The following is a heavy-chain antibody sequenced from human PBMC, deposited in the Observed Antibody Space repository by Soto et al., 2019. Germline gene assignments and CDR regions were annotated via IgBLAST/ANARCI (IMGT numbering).Heavy chain of an antibody. V-gene: IGHV3-23*01. CDR2: ISSSGDGT. CDR3: AKSADFLSWGMVV. CDR1: GFTFNSYA. Sequence: PGGCLRLSCAASGFTFNSYAMTWVRQAPGKGLEWVSIISSSGDGTYYVDSVKGRFTISRDNSRNTLNLQMNSLRHEDTAVYYYAKSADFLSWGMVVWGQGATVTVSS. D-gene: IGHD3-3*01. J-gene: IGHJ6*02.